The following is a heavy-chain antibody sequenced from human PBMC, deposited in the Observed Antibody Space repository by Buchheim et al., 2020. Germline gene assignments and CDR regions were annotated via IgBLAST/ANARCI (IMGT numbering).Heavy chain of an antibody. CDR2: IKQDEAEK. CDR3: AKDFWSGYWRGMDV. J-gene: IGHJ6*02. CDR1: GFTLSTFW. V-gene: IGHV3-7*03. Sequence: EVQLVESGGGVVQPGGSLRLSCAASGFTLSTFWMTWVRQAPGKGLEWVASIKQDEAEKSYVDSVRGRFTISRDNAKNTLYLQMNSLRAEDTAVYYCAKDFWSGYWRGMDVWGQGTT. D-gene: IGHD3-3*01.